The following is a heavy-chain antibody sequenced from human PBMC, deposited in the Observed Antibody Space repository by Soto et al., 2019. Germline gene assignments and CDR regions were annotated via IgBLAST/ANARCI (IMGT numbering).Heavy chain of an antibody. J-gene: IGHJ4*02. CDR2: ISHDGSNK. V-gene: IGHV3-30-3*01. D-gene: IGHD6-13*01. Sequence: ESGGGVVQPGRSLRLSCAASRFTFSSYAMYWVRQAPGKGLEWVAVISHDGSNKYYADSVKGRFTISRDNSKNTLYLQMNSLRAEDTAVYYGARGVGVAAALDYWGQGTLVTVSS. CDR1: RFTFSSYA. CDR3: ARGVGVAAALDY.